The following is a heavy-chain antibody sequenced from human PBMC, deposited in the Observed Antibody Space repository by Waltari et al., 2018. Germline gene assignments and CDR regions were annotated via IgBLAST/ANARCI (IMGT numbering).Heavy chain of an antibody. V-gene: IGHV1-46*01. Sequence: QVHLVQSGAEVKKPGASVKISCKASGYILPSFNIHWVRQAPGQGLGWVGIINPSGGRANYARKFQDRVTMTRDTSTSTVYMELSSLRSEDTAVYYCARDTVAAGPEFDFWGQGTLVTVSS. D-gene: IGHD6-13*01. CDR1: GYILPSFN. CDR3: ARDTVAAGPEFDF. CDR2: INPSGGRA. J-gene: IGHJ4*02.